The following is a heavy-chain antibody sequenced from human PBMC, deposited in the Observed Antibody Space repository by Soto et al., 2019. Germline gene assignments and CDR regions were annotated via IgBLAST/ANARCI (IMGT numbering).Heavy chain of an antibody. D-gene: IGHD4-17*01. V-gene: IGHV4-61*01. CDR2: VYYSGTT. J-gene: IGHJ4*02. CDR1: GGSVSDKTYY. Sequence: PSETLCLTCSVSGGSVSDKTYYWSWIRQPPGKRLEWIGYVYYSGTTNYNPSLKSRVTISVDLSKNRFSLRLSSVTTADTALYYCARTTAVPNTLRSRYFFDYWGQGTLVTVS. CDR3: ARTTAVPNTLRSRYFFDY.